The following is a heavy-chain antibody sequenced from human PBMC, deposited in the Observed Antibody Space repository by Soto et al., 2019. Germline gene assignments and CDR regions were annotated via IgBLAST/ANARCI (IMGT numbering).Heavy chain of an antibody. CDR3: ARSPGDIVVVVAAIDY. CDR2: IYYSGIT. D-gene: IGHD2-15*01. CDR1: GGSISSGVYY. V-gene: IGHV4-31*03. J-gene: IGHJ4*02. Sequence: PSETLSLTCTVSGGSISSGVYYWSWIGHHPGKGLEWIGYIYYSGITYYNPSLKSRVTISVDTSKNQFSLKLSSVTAADTAVYYCARSPGDIVVVVAAIDYWGQGTLVTVSS.